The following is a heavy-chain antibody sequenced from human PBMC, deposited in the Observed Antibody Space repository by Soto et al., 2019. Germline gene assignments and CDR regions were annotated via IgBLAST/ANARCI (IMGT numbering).Heavy chain of an antibody. CDR2: ISSSSSYI. CDR1: GFTFSSYS. V-gene: IGHV3-21*01. J-gene: IGHJ4*02. D-gene: IGHD5-12*01. Sequence: EVQLVESGGGLVKPGGSLRLSCAASGFTFSSYSMNWVRQAPGKGLEWVSSISSSSSYIYYADSVKGRFTISRDNAKNSLYLQMNSLRAEDTAVYYCARWPSGPNCWGQGTLVTVSS. CDR3: ARWPSGPNC.